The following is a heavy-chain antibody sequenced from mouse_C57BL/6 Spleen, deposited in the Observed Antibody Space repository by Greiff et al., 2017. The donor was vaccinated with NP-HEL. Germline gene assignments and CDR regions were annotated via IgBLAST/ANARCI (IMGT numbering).Heavy chain of an antibody. Sequence: EVKLQESGGDLVKPGGSLKLSCAASGFTFSSYGMSWVRQTPDKRLEWVATISSGGSYTYYPDSVKGRFTISRDNAKNTLYLQMSSLKSEDTAMYYCARHLRYDLDYWGQGTTLTVSS. CDR1: GFTFSSYG. CDR2: ISSGGSYT. J-gene: IGHJ2*01. CDR3: ARHLRYDLDY. D-gene: IGHD1-1*01. V-gene: IGHV5-6*01.